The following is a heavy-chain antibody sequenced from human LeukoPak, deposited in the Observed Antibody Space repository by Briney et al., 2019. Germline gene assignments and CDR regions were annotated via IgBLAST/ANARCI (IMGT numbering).Heavy chain of an antibody. CDR1: GYTFTSYD. D-gene: IGHD3-3*01. CDR2: INPSGGST. Sequence: ASVKVSCKASGYTFTSYDINWVRQAPGQGLEWMGIINPSGGSTSYAQKFQGRVTMTRDMSTSTVYMELSSLRSEDTAVYYCARVGAIFGDRSYYFDYWGQGTLVTVSS. V-gene: IGHV1-46*01. CDR3: ARVGAIFGDRSYYFDY. J-gene: IGHJ4*02.